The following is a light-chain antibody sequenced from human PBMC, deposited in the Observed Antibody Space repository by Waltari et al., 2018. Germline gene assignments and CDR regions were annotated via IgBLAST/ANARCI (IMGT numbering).Light chain of an antibody. Sequence: IVMTQSPATLSLSPGESATLSCRASQSVRSTFAWCQQKPGQPPRLLIYGTSTRATGSPAMFTGSGSGTEFSLTISSLQPEDCATYYCQQYDYWPWTFGQGTRVETK. CDR2: GTS. CDR3: QQYDYWPWT. CDR1: QSVRST. J-gene: IGKJ1*01. V-gene: IGKV3D-15*01.